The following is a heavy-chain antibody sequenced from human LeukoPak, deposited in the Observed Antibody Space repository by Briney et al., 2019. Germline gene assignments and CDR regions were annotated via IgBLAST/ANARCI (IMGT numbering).Heavy chain of an antibody. J-gene: IGHJ4*02. CDR1: GGTFSSYA. CDR3: AVTIKYSSSYYFDY. Sequence: GASVKVSCKASGGTFSSYAISWVRQAPGQGLEWMGGIIPIFGTANYAQKFQGRVTITTDESTSTAYMELSSLRSEDTAVYCCAVTIKYSSSYYFDYWGQGTLVTVSS. D-gene: IGHD6-6*01. V-gene: IGHV1-69*05. CDR2: IIPIFGTA.